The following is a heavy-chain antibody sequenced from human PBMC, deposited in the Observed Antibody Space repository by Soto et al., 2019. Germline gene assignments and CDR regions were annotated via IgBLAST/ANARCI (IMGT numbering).Heavy chain of an antibody. Sequence: GGSLRLSCAASGFTFSSYGMHWVRQAPGKGLEWVAVISYDGSNKYYADSVKGRFTISRDNSKNTLYLKMNSLRAEDRAVYYCAKISSSPFPYVAFDIWGQGKMVTV. CDR2: ISYDGSNK. D-gene: IGHD6-13*01. CDR1: GFTFSSYG. V-gene: IGHV3-30*18. CDR3: AKISSSPFPYVAFDI. J-gene: IGHJ3*02.